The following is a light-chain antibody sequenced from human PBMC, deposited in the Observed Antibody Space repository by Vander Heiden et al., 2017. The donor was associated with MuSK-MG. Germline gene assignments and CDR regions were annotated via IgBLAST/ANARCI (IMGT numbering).Light chain of an antibody. CDR3: QSYDNSRSGWVV. J-gene: IGLJ2*01. CDR1: RSNIGANND. V-gene: IGLV1-40*01. Sequence: QSVLTQPPSVSGAPGQRVSISCTGGRSNIGANNDVHWYQKVPETAPKLLIYGNGHRPSGVADRFSGSKSDTATSTAITGVQAEDEADYYCQSYDNSRSGWVVFGTGTKLTVL. CDR2: GNG.